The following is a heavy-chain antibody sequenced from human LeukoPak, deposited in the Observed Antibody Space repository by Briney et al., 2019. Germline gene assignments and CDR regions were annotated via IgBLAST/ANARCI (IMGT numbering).Heavy chain of an antibody. Sequence: ASVKVSCKASGYIFTRYGISWVRQAPGQGLEGMGWISAYNGNTNYAQKLQGRVTMTTDTSTSTAYMELRSLRSDDTAVYYCARVGGAEINFDYWGQGTLVTVSS. D-gene: IGHD3-16*01. J-gene: IGHJ4*02. CDR2: ISAYNGNT. CDR1: GYIFTRYG. V-gene: IGHV1-18*01. CDR3: ARVGGAEINFDY.